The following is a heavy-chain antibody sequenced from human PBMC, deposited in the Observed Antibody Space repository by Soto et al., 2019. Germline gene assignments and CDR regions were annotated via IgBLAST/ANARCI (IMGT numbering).Heavy chain of an antibody. CDR2: VYNSGST. CDR1: GGSISSNY. D-gene: IGHD6-13*01. Sequence: SETLSLTCTVSGGSISSNYWTWIRQPPGKGLEWIGYVYNSGSTNYNPSLKSRVTISEDTSKSQFSLKVNSMTAADTAVYYCARYRREAVAGYTLDDWGQGSLVTVSS. CDR3: ARYRREAVAGYTLDD. V-gene: IGHV4-59*01. J-gene: IGHJ4*02.